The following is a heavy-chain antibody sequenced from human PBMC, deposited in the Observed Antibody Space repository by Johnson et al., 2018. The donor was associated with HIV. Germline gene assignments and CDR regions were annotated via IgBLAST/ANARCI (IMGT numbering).Heavy chain of an antibody. CDR3: AKSGFSGSYQGAYDI. Sequence: VQLVESGGGLVQPGRSLRLSCAASGFTFDDYAMHWVRQAPGKGLEWVSGISWNSGSIGYADSVKGRFTISRDNSKNTLYLQMNSLRAEDTAVYYCAKSGFSGSYQGAYDIWGQGTMVTVSS. V-gene: IGHV3-9*01. CDR2: ISWNSGSI. D-gene: IGHD1-26*01. CDR1: GFTFDDYA. J-gene: IGHJ3*02.